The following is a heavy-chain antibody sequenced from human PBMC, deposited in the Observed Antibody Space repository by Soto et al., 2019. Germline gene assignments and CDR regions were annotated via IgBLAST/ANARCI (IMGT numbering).Heavy chain of an antibody. CDR2: ISSSSSYI. D-gene: IGHD5-18*01. CDR3: ASDRVDTAGPSDY. J-gene: IGHJ4*02. CDR1: GFTFSSYS. V-gene: IGHV3-21*01. Sequence: GGSLRLSCAASGFTFSSYSMNWVRQAPGKGLEWVSSISSSSSYIYYADSVKGRFTISRDNAKNSLYLQMNSLRAEDTAVYYCASDRVDTAGPSDYWGQGTLVTVSS.